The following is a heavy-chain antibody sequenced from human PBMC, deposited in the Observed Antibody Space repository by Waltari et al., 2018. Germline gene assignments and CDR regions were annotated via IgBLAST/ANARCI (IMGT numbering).Heavy chain of an antibody. J-gene: IGHJ6*02. V-gene: IGHV3-48*03. D-gene: IGHD6-6*01. CDR3: ASGIAARYFFYYGMDV. Sequence: EVQLVESGGGLVQPGGSLRLSCAASGFTFRSYEMNWVRQAAGKGLEWVSYISSSGRTIYYADSVKGRFTISRDNAKNSLYLQMNSLRAEDTAVYYCASGIAARYFFYYGMDVWGQGTTVTVSS. CDR2: ISSSGRTI. CDR1: GFTFRSYE.